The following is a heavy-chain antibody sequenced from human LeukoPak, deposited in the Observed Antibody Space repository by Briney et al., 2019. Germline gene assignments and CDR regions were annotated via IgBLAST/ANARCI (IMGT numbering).Heavy chain of an antibody. V-gene: IGHV4-4*07. D-gene: IGHD2-15*01. CDR2: IYSSGSI. CDR1: GGSISSYY. J-gene: IGHJ6*03. CDR3: ARDGYCSGGSCYTYTPYYYYYMDV. Sequence: SETLSLTCTVSGGSISSYYGSWIRQPAGKGLEWIGRIYSSGSITYNPSLKSRVTISVDKSKNQFSLKLSSVTAADTAVYYCARDGYCSGGSCYTYTPYYYYYMDVWGKGTTVTVSS.